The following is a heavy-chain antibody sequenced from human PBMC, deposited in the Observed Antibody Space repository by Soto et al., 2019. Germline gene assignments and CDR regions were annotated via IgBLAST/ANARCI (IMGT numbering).Heavy chain of an antibody. V-gene: IGHV4-59*08. CDR3: ASPVVVAATPSSAFDI. Sequence: SDTLSLTCTVSGGSISSYYWSWIRQPPGKGLEWIGYIYYSGSTNYNPSLKSRVTISVDTSKNQFSLKLSSVTAADTAVYYCASPVVVAATPSSAFDIWGQGTMVTVSS. D-gene: IGHD2-15*01. J-gene: IGHJ3*02. CDR2: IYYSGST. CDR1: GGSISSYY.